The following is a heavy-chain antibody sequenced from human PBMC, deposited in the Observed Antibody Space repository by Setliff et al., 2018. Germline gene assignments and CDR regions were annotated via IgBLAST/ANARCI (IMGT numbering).Heavy chain of an antibody. CDR3: ARVRITPYCMDV. V-gene: IGHV4-4*07. CDR1: GGSMGSYY. J-gene: IGHJ6*03. Sequence: PSETLSLTCTVSGGSMGSYYWTWIRQSAGKGLEWIGRVYTTGSTAFNPSLNSRVTMSLDKSKNQFSLKLYSVTAADTAVYFCARVRITPYCMDVWGKGGHRLL. D-gene: IGHD3-10*01. CDR2: VYTTGST.